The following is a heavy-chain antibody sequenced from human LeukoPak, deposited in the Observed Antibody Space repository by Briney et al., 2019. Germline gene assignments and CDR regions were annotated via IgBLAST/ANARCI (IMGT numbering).Heavy chain of an antibody. J-gene: IGHJ4*02. CDR1: GFTFNSYA. V-gene: IGHV3-23*01. CDR3: AKDSSVYHYDSRNFDY. Sequence: PGGSLRLSCAASGFTFNSYAMNWVRQAPGKGLEWVSSISGSGANTYYADSVKGRFTISRDNSKNTLYLQMNSPRAEDTAVYYCAKDSSVYHYDSRNFDYWGQGTLVTVSS. D-gene: IGHD3-22*01. CDR2: ISGSGANT.